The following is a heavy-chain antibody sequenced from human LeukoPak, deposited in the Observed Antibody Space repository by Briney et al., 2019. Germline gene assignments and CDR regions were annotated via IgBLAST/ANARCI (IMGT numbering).Heavy chain of an antibody. CDR3: ARQGSSWSHYYYGMDV. J-gene: IGHJ6*02. CDR1: GGSFSGYY. Sequence: SETLSLTCAVYGGSFSGYYWSWVRQPPGKGLEWIGEINHSGSTNYNPSLKSRVTISVDTSKNQFSLKLSSVTAADTAVYYCARQGSSWSHYYYGMDVWGQGTTVTVSS. D-gene: IGHD6-13*01. CDR2: INHSGST. V-gene: IGHV4-34*01.